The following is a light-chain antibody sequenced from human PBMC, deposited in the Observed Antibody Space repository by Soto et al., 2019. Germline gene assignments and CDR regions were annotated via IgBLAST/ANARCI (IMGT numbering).Light chain of an antibody. CDR1: QDIRDD. J-gene: IGKJ1*01. CDR3: LQHTTFPWT. CDR2: GAS. Sequence: DIQMTQSPSSLSASVGDRVTITCRASQDIRDDLGWYQQKPGKAPQRLIFGASSLQSGVPSRFSGSGSGTEFSLTISSLQPEDFETYYCLQHTTFPWTFGQGTKVEVK. V-gene: IGKV1-17*01.